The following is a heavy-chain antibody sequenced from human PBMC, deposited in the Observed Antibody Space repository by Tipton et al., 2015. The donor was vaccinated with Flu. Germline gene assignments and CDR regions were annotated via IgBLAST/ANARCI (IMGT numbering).Heavy chain of an antibody. V-gene: IGHV4-39*01. CDR3: ARLIALAGSLDFDY. CDR2: VFYTGST. J-gene: IGHJ4*02. CDR1: GGSVSRSSYY. Sequence: TLSLTCTVSGGSVSRSSYYWGWIRQPPGKGLEWIGSVFYTGSTYYSPSLQSRVTISVDTSKNQFFLRLSSVTATDTAVYYCARLIALAGSLDFDYWGQGNLVTVSS. D-gene: IGHD6-19*01.